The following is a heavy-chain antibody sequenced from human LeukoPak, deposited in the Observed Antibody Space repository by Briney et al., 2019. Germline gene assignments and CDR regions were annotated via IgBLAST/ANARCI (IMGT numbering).Heavy chain of an antibody. CDR1: GYTFTSYC. CDR2: INTSGGST. J-gene: IGHJ4*02. CDR3: ARVSAAAGTRYFDY. Sequence: ASVKVSCKASGYTFTSYCMHWVRQAPGQGLEWMGIINTSGGSTSYAQKFQGRVTMTRDMSTSTVYMELSSLRSEDTAVYYCARVSAAAGTRYFDYWGQGTLVTVSS. V-gene: IGHV1-46*01. D-gene: IGHD6-13*01.